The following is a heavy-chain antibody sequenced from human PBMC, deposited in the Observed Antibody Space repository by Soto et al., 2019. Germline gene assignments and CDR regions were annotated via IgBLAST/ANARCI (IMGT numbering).Heavy chain of an antibody. Sequence: GASVKVSCKASGGTFSSYAISWVRQAPGQGLEWMGGIIPIFGTANYAQKFQGRVTITADESTSTAYMELSSLRSEDTAVYYCARNLLTPSRRGVNPRGGTFDPWGQGTLVTVSS. D-gene: IGHD3-10*01. CDR3: ARNLLTPSRRGVNPRGGTFDP. J-gene: IGHJ5*02. V-gene: IGHV1-69*13. CDR2: IIPIFGTA. CDR1: GGTFSSYA.